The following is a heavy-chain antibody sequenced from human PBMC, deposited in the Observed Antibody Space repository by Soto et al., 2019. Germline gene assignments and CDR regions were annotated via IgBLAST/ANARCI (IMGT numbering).Heavy chain of an antibody. V-gene: IGHV1-2*04. J-gene: IGHJ6*02. D-gene: IGHD3-22*01. CDR2: INPNSGGT. CDR3: AREAYYDSSGYGDYYYYGMDV. CDR1: GYTFTGYY. Sequence: ASVKVSCKASGYTFTGYYMHWVRQAPGQGLEWMGWINPNSGGTNYAQKFQGWVTMTRDTSISTAYMELSRLRSDDTAVYYCAREAYYDSSGYGDYYYYGMDVWGQGITVTVSS.